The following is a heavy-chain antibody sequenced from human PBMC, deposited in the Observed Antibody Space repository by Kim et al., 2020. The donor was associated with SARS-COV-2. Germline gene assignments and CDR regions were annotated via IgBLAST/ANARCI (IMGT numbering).Heavy chain of an antibody. CDR3: ARASSRHADY. J-gene: IGHJ4*02. V-gene: IGHV4-34*01. Sequence: SETLSLTCAVYGGSFSGYYWSWIRQPPGKGLEWIGEINHSGSTNYNPSLKNRVTISVDTSKNQFSLKLSSVTAADTAVYYCARASSRHADYWGQGTLVTVSS. D-gene: IGHD6-13*01. CDR1: GGSFSGYY. CDR2: INHSGST.